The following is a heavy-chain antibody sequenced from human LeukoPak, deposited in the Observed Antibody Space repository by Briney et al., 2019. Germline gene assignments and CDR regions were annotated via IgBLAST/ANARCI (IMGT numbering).Heavy chain of an antibody. D-gene: IGHD2-21*02. Sequence: SETLSLTCTVSGGSISSYYWSWIRQPPGKGLEWIGYIYYSGSTNYNPSLKSRVTISVDTSKNQFSLKLSSVTAADTAVYYCARDPEGDDYWSYYYYGMDVWGQGTTVTVSS. J-gene: IGHJ6*02. CDR3: ARDPEGDDYWSYYYYGMDV. CDR2: IYYSGST. CDR1: GGSISSYY. V-gene: IGHV4-59*01.